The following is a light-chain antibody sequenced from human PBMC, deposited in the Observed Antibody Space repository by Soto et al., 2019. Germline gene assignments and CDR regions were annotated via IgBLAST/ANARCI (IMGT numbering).Light chain of an antibody. V-gene: IGLV2-23*02. CDR3: CADAGRSTYV. CDR1: SSDVGSYNF. J-gene: IGLJ1*01. CDR2: EVS. Sequence: QSALTQPASVSGSPGQSITISCTRTSSDVGSYNFVSWYQQHPGEVPKVMIYEVSKRPSGVSDRVSGSKSGNTASLTISGLQAEDEADYYCCADAGRSTYVFGTGTKLTVL.